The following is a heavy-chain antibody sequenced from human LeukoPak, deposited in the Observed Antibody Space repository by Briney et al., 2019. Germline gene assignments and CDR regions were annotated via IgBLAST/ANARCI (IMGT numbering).Heavy chain of an antibody. CDR2: ISYDGSNK. V-gene: IGHV3-30*04. J-gene: IGHJ3*02. CDR1: GFTFSSYA. Sequence: QSGGSLRLSCAASGFTFSSYAMHWVRQAPGKGLEWVAVISYDGSNKYYADSVKGRFTISRDNSKNTLYLQMNSLRAEDTAVYYCARERITMIVGAFDIWGQGTMVTVSS. D-gene: IGHD3-22*01. CDR3: ARERITMIVGAFDI.